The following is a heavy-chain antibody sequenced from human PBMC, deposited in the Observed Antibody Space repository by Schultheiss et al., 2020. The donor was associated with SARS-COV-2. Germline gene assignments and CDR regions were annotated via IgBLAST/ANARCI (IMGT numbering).Heavy chain of an antibody. Sequence: GGSLRLSCAASGFTFSSYAMHWVRQAPGKGLEWVAFISYDGSNKYYADSVKGRFTISRDNAKNSLYLQMNSLRAEDTAVYYCARKAGGLYYDFWSGSIMDVCIQGTTVTVSS. CDR1: GFTFSSYA. CDR2: ISYDGSNK. V-gene: IGHV3-30*04. CDR3: ARKAGGLYYDFWSGSIMDV. D-gene: IGHD3-3*01. J-gene: IGHJ6*02.